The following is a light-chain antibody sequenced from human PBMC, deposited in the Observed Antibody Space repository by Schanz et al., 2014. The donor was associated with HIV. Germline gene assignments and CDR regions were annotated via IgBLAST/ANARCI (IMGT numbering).Light chain of an antibody. CDR3: SSYGGGDTLL. CDR2: DVT. CDR1: SSDVGGYDF. V-gene: IGLV2-8*01. Sequence: QSALTQPASVSGSPGQSITISCTGTSSDVGGYDFVSWYQHHPGKAPKLMIYDVTKRPSGVPARFSGSKSGNTASLTVSGLQADDEADYYCSSYGGGDTLLFGGGTKLTVL. J-gene: IGLJ3*02.